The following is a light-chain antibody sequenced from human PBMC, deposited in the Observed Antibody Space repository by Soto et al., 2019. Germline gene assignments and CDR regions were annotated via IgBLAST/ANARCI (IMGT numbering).Light chain of an antibody. Sequence: DIVMTQSPLSLPVTPGEPASISCRSSQSLLHSNGYNYLDWYLQKPGQSPQLLIYWGSNRASGVPDRFSGSGSGTDFTLKISRVEAEDVGVYYCMQALQTPLTFGQGTKLEIK. CDR2: WGS. CDR3: MQALQTPLT. V-gene: IGKV2-28*01. J-gene: IGKJ2*01. CDR1: QSLLHSNGYNY.